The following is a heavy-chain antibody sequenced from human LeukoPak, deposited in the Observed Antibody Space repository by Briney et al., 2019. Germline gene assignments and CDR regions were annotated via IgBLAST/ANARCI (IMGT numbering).Heavy chain of an antibody. CDR3: AAGGSYGIDY. Sequence: PSQTLSLTCAVSGGSISSGGYSWSWIRQHPGKGLEWIGYIYYSGSTYYNPSLKSRVTISVDTSKNQFSLKLSSVTAADTAVYYCAAGGSYGIDYWGQGTLVTVSS. CDR1: GGSISSGGYS. V-gene: IGHV4-31*11. J-gene: IGHJ4*02. D-gene: IGHD5-18*01. CDR2: IYYSGST.